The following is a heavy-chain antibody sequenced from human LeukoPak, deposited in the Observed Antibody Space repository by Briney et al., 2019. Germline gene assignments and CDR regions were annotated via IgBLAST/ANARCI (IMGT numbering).Heavy chain of an antibody. Sequence: GGSLSLSCAASGLTVNRNYMRWLRQAPGKGLEWVSVIYSGGSTYYPDSVKGRFTISRDNSKNTLYLQMNSLRAEDTAVYYCARGVYYFDYWGQGTLVTVSS. CDR3: ARGVYYFDY. D-gene: IGHD2-8*01. CDR1: GLTVNRNY. V-gene: IGHV3-66*01. CDR2: IYSGGST. J-gene: IGHJ4*02.